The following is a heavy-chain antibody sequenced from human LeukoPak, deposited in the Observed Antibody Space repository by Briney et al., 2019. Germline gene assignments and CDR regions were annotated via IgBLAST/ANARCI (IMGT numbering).Heavy chain of an antibody. V-gene: IGHV5-51*01. D-gene: IGHD3-22*01. CDR3: ARGYYYDSSGYYEVPFDY. CDR1: GYSFTSYW. Sequence: GESLKISCKGSGYSFTSYWIGWVPQMPGKGLEWMGIIYPGDSDTRYSPSFQGQVTISADKSISTAYLQWSSLKASDTAMYYCARGYYYDSSGYYEVPFDYWGQGTLVTVSS. J-gene: IGHJ4*02. CDR2: IYPGDSDT.